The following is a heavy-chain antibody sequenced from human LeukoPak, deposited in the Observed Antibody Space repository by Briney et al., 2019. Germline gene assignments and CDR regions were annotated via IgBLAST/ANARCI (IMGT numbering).Heavy chain of an antibody. CDR3: ARCSGTYYYYGMDV. Sequence: GGSLRLSCAASGFTFSSYEMNWVRQAPGKGLEWVSYISSSGSTIYYAGSVKGRFTISRDNAKNSLYLQMNSLRAEDTAVYYCARCSGTYYYYGMDVWGQGTTVTVSS. J-gene: IGHJ6*02. V-gene: IGHV3-48*03. D-gene: IGHD3-10*02. CDR1: GFTFSSYE. CDR2: ISSSGSTI.